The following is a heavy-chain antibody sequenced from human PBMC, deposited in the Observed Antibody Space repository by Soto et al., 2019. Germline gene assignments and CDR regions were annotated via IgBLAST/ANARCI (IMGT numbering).Heavy chain of an antibody. CDR1: GGSITSSNYY. CDR2: IYYSGST. D-gene: IGHD3-10*01. Sequence: QLQLQESGPGLVKPSETLSLTCTVSGGSITSSNYYWDWIRQPPGKGLEWIGSIYYSGSTYYNPSLQRRVTISVDTAKNRLSLKLSSVTAADTAVYYCARHDGNYYYSDYWGQGTLVTVSS. V-gene: IGHV4-39*01. CDR3: ARHDGNYYYSDY. J-gene: IGHJ4*02.